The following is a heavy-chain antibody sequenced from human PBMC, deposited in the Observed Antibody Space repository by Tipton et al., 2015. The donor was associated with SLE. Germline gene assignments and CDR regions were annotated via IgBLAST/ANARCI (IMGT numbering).Heavy chain of an antibody. CDR1: GGSITSGSYY. Sequence: TLSLTCTVSGGSITSGSYYVGWIRQPPGKGLEWIGSMYYAGSTFYNPSLTTRVTTSVDTAKNQFSLKLTSVTAADTAVYYCARWIVGLGYNLGYYFDSWGQGTLVTVSS. J-gene: IGHJ4*02. CDR3: ARWIVGLGYNLGYYFDS. V-gene: IGHV4-39*07. CDR2: MYYAGST. D-gene: IGHD5-24*01.